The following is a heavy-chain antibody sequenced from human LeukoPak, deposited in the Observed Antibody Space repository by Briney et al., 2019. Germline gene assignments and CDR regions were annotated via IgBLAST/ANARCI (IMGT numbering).Heavy chain of an antibody. Sequence: ASVKVSCKASGYSFPNYGINWVRQAPGQGLEWMGWISAYNGNTNYAQKFQGRVTMTRDTSISTAYMELSRLRSDDTAVYYCARVRYRLAETYIDYWGQGTLVTVSS. CDR3: ARVRYRLAETYIDY. V-gene: IGHV1-18*01. CDR2: ISAYNGNT. J-gene: IGHJ4*02. CDR1: GYSFPNYG. D-gene: IGHD3-16*01.